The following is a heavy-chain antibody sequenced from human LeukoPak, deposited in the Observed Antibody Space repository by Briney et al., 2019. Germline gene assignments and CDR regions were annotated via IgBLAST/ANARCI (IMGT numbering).Heavy chain of an antibody. CDR2: ISYDGSNK. D-gene: IGHD3-22*01. Sequence: GGSLRLSCAASGFTFSSYAMHWVRQAPGKGLEWVAVISYDGSNKYYADSVKGRFTISRDNSKNTLYLQMNSLRAEDTAVYYCARGPNYYDSSGYYYFQGYFDYWGQGTLVTVSS. CDR3: ARGPNYYDSSGYYYFQGYFDY. J-gene: IGHJ4*02. CDR1: GFTFSSYA. V-gene: IGHV3-30-3*01.